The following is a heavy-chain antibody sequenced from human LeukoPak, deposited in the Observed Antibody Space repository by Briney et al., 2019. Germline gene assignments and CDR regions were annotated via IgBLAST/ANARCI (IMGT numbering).Heavy chain of an antibody. J-gene: IGHJ4*02. Sequence: GGSLRLSCAASGFTFSSYGMHWVRQAPGKGLEWVAVISYDGSNKYYADSVKGRFTISRDNSKNTLYLQMNSLRAEDTAVYYCAKDVGGVYLRYVDWSAKGAFDYWGQGTLVTVSS. CDR3: AKDVGGVYLRYVDWSAKGAFDY. D-gene: IGHD3-9*01. CDR2: ISYDGSNK. V-gene: IGHV3-30*18. CDR1: GFTFSSYG.